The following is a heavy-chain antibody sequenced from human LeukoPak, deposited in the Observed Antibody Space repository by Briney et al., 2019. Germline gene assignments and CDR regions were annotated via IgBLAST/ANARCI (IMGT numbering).Heavy chain of an antibody. J-gene: IGHJ4*02. CDR3: AKDRGSGSHYLGCFDY. Sequence: GGSLRLSCAASGFTFSSYAMSWVRQAPGKGLEWVSAISGSGGSTYYADSVKGRFTISRDNSKNTLYLQMNSLRAEDTAVYYCAKDRGSGSHYLGCFDYWGQGTLVTVSS. V-gene: IGHV3-23*01. CDR1: GFTFSSYA. CDR2: ISGSGGST. D-gene: IGHD1-26*01.